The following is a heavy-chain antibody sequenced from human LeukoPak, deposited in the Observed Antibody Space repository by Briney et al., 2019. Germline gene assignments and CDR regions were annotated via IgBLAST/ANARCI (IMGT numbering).Heavy chain of an antibody. D-gene: IGHD3-22*01. V-gene: IGHV3-64D*06. J-gene: IGHJ4*02. Sequence: PGGTLRLSCSASGFTFSSYAMHWVRQGPGKGLEYVSAISSNGGSTYYADSVKGRFTISRDNSKNTLYLQMSSLRAEDTAVYYCVKDNGLRGYYDSSGYRESGQPREFGYWGQGTLVTVSS. CDR3: VKDNGLRGYYDSSGYRESGQPREFGY. CDR2: ISSNGGST. CDR1: GFTFSSYA.